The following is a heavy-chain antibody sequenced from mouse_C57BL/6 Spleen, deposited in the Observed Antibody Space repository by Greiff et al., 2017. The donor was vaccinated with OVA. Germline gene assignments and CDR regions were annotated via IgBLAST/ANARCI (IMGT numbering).Heavy chain of an antibody. D-gene: IGHD1-1*01. CDR3: ARAITTVVAIFDY. CDR1: GYSITSGYY. CDR2: ISYDGSN. J-gene: IGHJ2*01. V-gene: IGHV3-6*01. Sequence: EVKLVESGPGLVKPSQSLSLTCSVTGYSITSGYYWNWIRQFPGNKLEWMGYISYDGSNNYNPSLKNRISITRDTSKNQFFLKLNSVTTEDTATYYCARAITTVVAIFDYWGQGTTLTVSS.